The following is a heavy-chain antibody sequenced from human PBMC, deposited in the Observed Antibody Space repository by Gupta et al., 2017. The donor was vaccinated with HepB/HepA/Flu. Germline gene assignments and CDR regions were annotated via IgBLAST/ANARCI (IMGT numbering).Heavy chain of an antibody. CDR3: TKGVYGDSY. D-gene: IGHD4-17*01. J-gene: IGHJ4*02. V-gene: IGHV3-23*05. CDR2: INNKGTLT. Sequence: EVRLLESGGGLVQPGGPLPPSCLPSGLTFNGYAMTWVRQAPGKGLEWVSGINNKGTLTYYADSVRGRFTISRDNSKNTLFLQMSYRRADDTAIYYCTKGVYGDSYWGQGTRVTVSS. CDR1: GLTFNGYA.